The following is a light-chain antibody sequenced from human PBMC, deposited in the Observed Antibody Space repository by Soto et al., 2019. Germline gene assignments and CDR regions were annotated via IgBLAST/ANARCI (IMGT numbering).Light chain of an antibody. Sequence: DVVMTQSPLSLPVTLGQPASISCRSSQSLGHSDGNTYLNWFQQRPGQSPRRLIYKVSNRDSGVPDRFSGSGSGTEFTLEISRVEADDVGVYYCMQGTHWPRTFGQGTKLEIK. CDR2: KVS. CDR3: MQGTHWPRT. V-gene: IGKV2-30*02. CDR1: QSLGHSDGNTY. J-gene: IGKJ2*01.